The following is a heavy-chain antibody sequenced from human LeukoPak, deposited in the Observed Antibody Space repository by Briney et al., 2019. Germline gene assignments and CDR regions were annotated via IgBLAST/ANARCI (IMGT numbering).Heavy chain of an antibody. D-gene: IGHD2-15*01. J-gene: IGHJ4*02. CDR1: GFTFSSYW. Sequence: PGGSLRLSCAASGFTFSSYWMSWVRQAPGKGLEWVANIKQDGSEKYYVDSVKGRFTISRDNAKNSLYLQMNSLRAEDTAVYYWAGIVVVAATYFDYWGQGTLVTVSS. V-gene: IGHV3-7*01. CDR3: AGIVVVAATYFDY. CDR2: IKQDGSEK.